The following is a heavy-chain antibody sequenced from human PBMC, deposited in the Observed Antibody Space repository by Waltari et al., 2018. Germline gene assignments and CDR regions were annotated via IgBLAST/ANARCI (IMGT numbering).Heavy chain of an antibody. CDR2: ISSSGNYQ. Sequence: EVQLVESGGGLVKPGGSLRLSCGASGFAFRTSIMTWVREAPGKGLEWVSSISSSGNYQYYSDSVKGRFTISRDNAKNSLYLQRTSLGAEDTAVYYCATDRGSVVPAASSDYWGQGTLVTVSS. CDR3: ATDRGSVVPAASSDY. J-gene: IGHJ4*02. D-gene: IGHD2-2*01. CDR1: GFAFRTSI. V-gene: IGHV3-21*02.